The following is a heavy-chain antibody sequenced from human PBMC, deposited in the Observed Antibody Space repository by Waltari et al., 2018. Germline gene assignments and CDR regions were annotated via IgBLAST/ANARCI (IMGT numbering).Heavy chain of an antibody. V-gene: IGHV3-48*04. CDR2: ISSSSSTI. J-gene: IGHJ6*03. CDR3: AREEGDYMDV. CDR1: GFTFSSYS. Sequence: EVQLVESGGGLVQPGGSLRLSCAASGFTFSSYSMNWVRQAPGKGLEWVSYISSSSSTIYYADSVKGRFTISRDNAKNSLYLQMNSLRAEDTAVYYCAREEGDYMDVWGKGTTVTISS.